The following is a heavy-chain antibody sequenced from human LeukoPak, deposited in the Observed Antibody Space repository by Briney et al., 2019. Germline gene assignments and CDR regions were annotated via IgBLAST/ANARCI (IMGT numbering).Heavy chain of an antibody. CDR1: GDSVTNHY. V-gene: IGHV4-59*08. Sequence: PSETLSLTCIVSGDSVTNHYWSLIRQPPGKGLEWIGYIYYSGSTNYNPSLKSRVTISVDTSKNQFSLKLSSVTAADTAVYYCARHGGYSYARDAFDIWGQGTMVTVSS. D-gene: IGHD5-18*01. CDR3: ARHGGYSYARDAFDI. CDR2: IYYSGST. J-gene: IGHJ3*02.